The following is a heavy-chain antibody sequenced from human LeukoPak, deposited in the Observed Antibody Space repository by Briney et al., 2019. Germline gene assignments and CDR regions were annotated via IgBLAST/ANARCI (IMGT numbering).Heavy chain of an antibody. CDR1: GFTFSSAC. CDR3: ATPALGRRLYYYDY. J-gene: IGHJ4*02. D-gene: IGHD3-16*01. CDR2: IRTKSDGETV. Sequence: GGSLRLSCAASGFTFSSACLSWVRQAPGKGLEWVGRIRTKSDGETVDYAAPVKGRFTISRDDSKNTLFLQMNSLKTEDTAVYYCATPALGRRLYYYDYWGQGTLVIVSP. V-gene: IGHV3-15*07.